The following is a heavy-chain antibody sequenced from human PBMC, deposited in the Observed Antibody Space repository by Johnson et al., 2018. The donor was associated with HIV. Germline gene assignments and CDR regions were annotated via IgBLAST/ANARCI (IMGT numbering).Heavy chain of an antibody. CDR3: ARGVRDSSGYPFAFDI. D-gene: IGHD3-22*01. V-gene: IGHV3-33*08. J-gene: IGHJ3*02. Sequence: QVQLVESGGGLVQPGGSLRLSCAASGFAFSSYAMTWVRQAPGKGLEWVAFIWYDGSRKYYADSVKGRFTISRVNSKNMLYLQMNSLRAEDTAVYYCARGVRDSSGYPFAFDIWGQGTMVSVSS. CDR1: GFAFSSYA. CDR2: IWYDGSRK.